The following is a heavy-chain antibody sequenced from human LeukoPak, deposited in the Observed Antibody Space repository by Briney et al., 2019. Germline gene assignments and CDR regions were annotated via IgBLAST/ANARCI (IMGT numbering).Heavy chain of an antibody. CDR2: ITGSGGST. V-gene: IGHV3-23*01. CDR1: GFTFNSYA. CDR3: AKRRGVTIFGVEKAYFDY. Sequence: GGSLRLSCAASGFTFNSYAMSWVRQAPGKGLEWVSTITGSGGSTYYADSVKGRFTISRDNSKNTLYLQINSLRAEDTAVFYCAKRRGVTIFGVEKAYFDYWGQGTLVTVSS. J-gene: IGHJ4*02. D-gene: IGHD3-3*01.